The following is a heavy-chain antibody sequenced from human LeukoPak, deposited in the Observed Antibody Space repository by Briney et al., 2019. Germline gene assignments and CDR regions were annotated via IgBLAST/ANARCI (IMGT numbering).Heavy chain of an antibody. J-gene: IGHJ4*02. Sequence: GRSLRLSCAASGFTFDDYAMHWVRHAPGKGLEWVSGISWNSGSIVYADSVKGRFTISRDNAKNSLYLQMNSLRAEDTALYYCAKDIQYYYDSSGLFDYWGQGTLVTVSS. D-gene: IGHD3-22*01. CDR1: GFTFDDYA. V-gene: IGHV3-9*01. CDR3: AKDIQYYYDSSGLFDY. CDR2: ISWNSGSI.